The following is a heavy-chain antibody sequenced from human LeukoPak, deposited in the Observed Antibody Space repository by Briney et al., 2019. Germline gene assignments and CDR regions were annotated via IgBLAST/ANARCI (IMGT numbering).Heavy chain of an antibody. Sequence: ASVKVSCKASGYTFTSYGISWVRQAPGQGLEWMGWISAYNGNTNYAQKLQGRVTMTTDTSTSTAYMELRSLRSDDTAVYYCARLAAGYYDSSGYYDYWGQGTLVTVSS. CDR1: GYTFTSYG. V-gene: IGHV1-18*01. D-gene: IGHD3-22*01. CDR2: ISAYNGNT. J-gene: IGHJ4*02. CDR3: ARLAAGYYDSSGYYDY.